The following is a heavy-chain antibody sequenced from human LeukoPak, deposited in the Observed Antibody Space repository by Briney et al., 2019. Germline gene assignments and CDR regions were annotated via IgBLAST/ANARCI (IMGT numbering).Heavy chain of an antibody. CDR1: GFAFSKYA. V-gene: IGHV3-23*01. D-gene: IGHD3-3*01. CDR3: AKGVYYGDTHYMDV. Sequence: GGSLRLSCAASGFAFSKYAMGWVRQAPGKGLEWVSSISASGGSPFYADSVDGRFTISRDTANHTLYLHVNSLRAEDTAVYYCAKGVYYGDTHYMDVWGKGTTVTVSS. J-gene: IGHJ6*03. CDR2: ISASGGSP.